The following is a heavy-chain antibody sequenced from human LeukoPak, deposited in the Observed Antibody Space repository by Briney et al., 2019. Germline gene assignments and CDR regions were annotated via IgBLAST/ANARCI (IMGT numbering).Heavy chain of an antibody. CDR1: GFTFSSYA. CDR2: ISGSGGST. D-gene: IGHD6-19*01. V-gene: IGHV3-23*01. CDR3: AKYAGYSSGWYGDY. J-gene: IGHJ4*02. Sequence: GGSLRLSRAASGFTFSSYAMSWVRQAPGKGLEWISAISGSGGSTYYADSVKGRFTISRDNSKNTLYLQMNSLRAEDTAVYYCAKYAGYSSGWYGDYWGQGTLVTVSS.